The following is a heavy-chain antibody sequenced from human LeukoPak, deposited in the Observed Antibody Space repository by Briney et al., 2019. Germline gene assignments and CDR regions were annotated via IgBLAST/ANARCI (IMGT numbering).Heavy chain of an antibody. CDR1: GGSMSSYY. V-gene: IGHV4-4*07. Sequence: TSETLSLTCTVSGGSMSSYYWSWIRQPAGKGLEWIGRIYTSGSTNYNPSLKSRVTMSVDTSKNQFSLKLSSVTAADRAVNNWARNLSNRMVRGVIFWFDPWGQGTLVTVSS. D-gene: IGHD3-10*01. CDR3: ARNLSNRMVRGVIFWFDP. CDR2: IYTSGST. J-gene: IGHJ5*02.